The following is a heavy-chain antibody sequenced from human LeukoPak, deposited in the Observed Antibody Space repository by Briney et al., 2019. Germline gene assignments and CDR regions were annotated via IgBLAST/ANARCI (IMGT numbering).Heavy chain of an antibody. Sequence: PSETLSLTCTVSGGPISSYYWSWIRQPPGKGLEWIGYIYYSGSTNYNPSLKSRVTISVDTSKNQFSLKLSSVTAADTAVYYCARGGWYSATGNDYWGQGTLVTVSS. CDR1: GGPISSYY. D-gene: IGHD6-19*01. CDR3: ARGGWYSATGNDY. J-gene: IGHJ4*02. V-gene: IGHV4-59*01. CDR2: IYYSGST.